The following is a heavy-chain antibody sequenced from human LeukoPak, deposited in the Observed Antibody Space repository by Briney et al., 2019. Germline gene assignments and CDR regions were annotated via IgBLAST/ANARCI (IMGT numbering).Heavy chain of an antibody. J-gene: IGHJ4*02. CDR1: GYTFTSYG. CDR3: ARDRSQNYDSSGYYSY. Sequence: GASVKVSCKASGYTFTSYGISWVRPAPGQGLEWMGWISAYNGNTNYAQKLQGRVTMTTDTSTSTAYMELRRLRSDDTAVYYCARDRSQNYDSSGYYSYWGQGTLVTVSS. CDR2: ISAYNGNT. D-gene: IGHD3-22*01. V-gene: IGHV1-18*01.